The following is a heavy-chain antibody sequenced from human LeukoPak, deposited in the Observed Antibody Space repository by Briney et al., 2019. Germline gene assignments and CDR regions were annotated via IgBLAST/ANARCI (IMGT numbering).Heavy chain of an antibody. V-gene: IGHV4-59*01. CDR1: GGSISSYY. J-gene: IGHJ4*02. CDR2: IYYSGST. Sequence: SETLSLTCTVSGGSISSYYWSWIRQPPGKGLEWIGYIYYSGSTNYNPSLKSRVTISVDTSKNQFSLKLSSVTAADTAVYYCARSDRVKEPYFDYWGQGTLVTVSS. CDR3: ARSDRVKEPYFDY. D-gene: IGHD1-14*01.